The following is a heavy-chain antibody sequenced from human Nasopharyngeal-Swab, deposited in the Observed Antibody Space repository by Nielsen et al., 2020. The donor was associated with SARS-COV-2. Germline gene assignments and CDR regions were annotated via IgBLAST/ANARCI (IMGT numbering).Heavy chain of an antibody. V-gene: IGHV3-30*03. CDR3: VRDYTVNYYGLSTDYYAPLDS. CDR2: ISYDGSNK. CDR1: GFTFSSYG. D-gene: IGHD3-9*01. J-gene: IGHJ4*02. Sequence: GESLKISCAASGFTFSSYGMHWVRQAPGKGLEWVAVISYDGSNKYYADSVKGRSTIFRDNSKNTLYLQMNSLSAEDTAVYYCVRDYTVNYYGLSTDYYAPLDSWGQGTLVTVSS.